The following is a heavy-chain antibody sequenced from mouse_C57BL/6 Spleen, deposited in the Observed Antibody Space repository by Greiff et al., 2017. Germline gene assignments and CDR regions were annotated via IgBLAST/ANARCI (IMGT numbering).Heavy chain of an antibody. D-gene: IGHD1-1*01. V-gene: IGHV5-16*01. J-gene: IGHJ2*01. CDR2: INYDGSST. CDR1: GFTFSDYY. CDR3: AREDYYPGYFDY. Sequence: EVQVVESEGGLVQPGSSMKLSCTASGFTFSDYYMAWVRQVPEKGLEWVANINYDGSSTYYLDSLKSRFIISRDNAKNILYLQMSSLKSEDTATYYCAREDYYPGYFDYWGQGTTLTVSS.